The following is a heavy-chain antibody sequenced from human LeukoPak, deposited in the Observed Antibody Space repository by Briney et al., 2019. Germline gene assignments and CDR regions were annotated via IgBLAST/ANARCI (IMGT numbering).Heavy chain of an antibody. CDR2: FDPEDGET. V-gene: IGHV1-24*01. D-gene: IGHD5-24*01. J-gene: IGHJ3*02. Sequence: ASVKVSCKVSGYTLTELSMHWVRQAPGKGLEWMGGFDPEDGETIYAQKFQGRVTMTEDTSTDTAYMELSSLRSEDTAVYYCARSGRWLQLHAFDIWGQGTMVTVSS. CDR3: ARSGRWLQLHAFDI. CDR1: GYTLTELS.